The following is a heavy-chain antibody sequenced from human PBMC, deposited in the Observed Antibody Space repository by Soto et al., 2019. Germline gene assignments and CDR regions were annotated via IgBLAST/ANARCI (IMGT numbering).Heavy chain of an antibody. V-gene: IGHV3-23*01. CDR2: LSGSGTMR. Sequence: GGSLRLSCAASGFSFRNYAMTWVRQAPGKGLEWVSGLSGSGTMRYYADSVRGRFIISRDNAKNTLFLQMDNLRVEDSAVYYFAKAAEDNENVPIPVDNLCQGTPVAVSS. D-gene: IGHD1-1*01. CDR1: GFSFRNYA. CDR3: AKAAEDNENVPIPVDN. J-gene: IGHJ4*02.